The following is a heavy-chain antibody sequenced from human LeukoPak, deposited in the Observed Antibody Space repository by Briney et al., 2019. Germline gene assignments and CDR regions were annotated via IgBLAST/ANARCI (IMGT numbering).Heavy chain of an antibody. CDR2: IIPILGIA. CDR3: AREGYYGSGSYYPSAFDI. CDR1: GGTFSSCA. Sequence: ASVKVSCKASGGTFSSCAISWVRQAPGQGLEWMGRIIPILGIANYAQKFQGRVTITADKSTSTAYMELSSLRSEDTAVYYCAREGYYGSGSYYPSAFDIWGQGTMVTVSS. J-gene: IGHJ3*02. D-gene: IGHD3-10*01. V-gene: IGHV1-69*04.